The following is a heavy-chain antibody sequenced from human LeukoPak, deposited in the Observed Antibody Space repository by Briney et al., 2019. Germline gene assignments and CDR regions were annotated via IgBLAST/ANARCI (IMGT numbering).Heavy chain of an antibody. Sequence: GGSLRLSCTASGFTFGDYAMSWVRQAPGKGLEWVGFIRSKAYGGTTEYAASVKGRFTISRDDSKSIACLQMNSLKTEDTAVYYCTREGVAAAGYDYWGQGTLVTVSS. D-gene: IGHD6-13*01. CDR2: IRSKAYGGTT. V-gene: IGHV3-49*04. CDR3: TREGVAAAGYDY. J-gene: IGHJ4*02. CDR1: GFTFGDYA.